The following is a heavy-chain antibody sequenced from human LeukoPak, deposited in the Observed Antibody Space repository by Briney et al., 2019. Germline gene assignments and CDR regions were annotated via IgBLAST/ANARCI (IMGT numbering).Heavy chain of an antibody. Sequence: SETLSLTCSVSGGSISTYYWSWIRQPAGKGLEWIGRIYTSGTTYYNPSLKSRVTMSVDPSNNQFSLKVTSVTAADTAVYYCAREDYRLLSGAFYYYMDVWGKGTTVTVSS. J-gene: IGHJ6*03. CDR2: IYTSGTT. CDR3: AREDYRLLSGAFYYYMDV. V-gene: IGHV4-4*07. CDR1: GGSISTYY. D-gene: IGHD2-15*01.